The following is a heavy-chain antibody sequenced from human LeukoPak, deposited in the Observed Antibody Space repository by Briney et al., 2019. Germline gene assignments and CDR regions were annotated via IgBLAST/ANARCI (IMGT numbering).Heavy chain of an antibody. Sequence: GGSLRLSCAASGFTFSSYWMHWVRQAPGKGLVWVSHIDSDGSSTSYADSVKGRFTISRDNAKNSLYLQMNSLRAEDTAVYYCARENRGSGSGFFDYWGQGTLVTVSS. J-gene: IGHJ4*02. CDR1: GFTFSSYW. D-gene: IGHD3-10*01. V-gene: IGHV3-74*01. CDR3: ARENRGSGSGFFDY. CDR2: IDSDGSST.